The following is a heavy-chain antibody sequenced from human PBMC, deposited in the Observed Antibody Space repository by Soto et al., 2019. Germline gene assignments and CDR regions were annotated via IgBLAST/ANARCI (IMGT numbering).Heavy chain of an antibody. CDR1: GFTFSNAW. Sequence: GGSLRLSCAASGFTFSNAWMSWVRQAPGKGLEWVGRIKSKTDGGTTDYAAPVKGRFTISRDDSKNTLYLQMNSLKTEDTAVYYCTTDNFYYDSSGYRRSSYYFDYWGQGTLVTVS. J-gene: IGHJ4*02. CDR2: IKSKTDGGTT. D-gene: IGHD3-22*01. CDR3: TTDNFYYDSSGYRRSSYYFDY. V-gene: IGHV3-15*01.